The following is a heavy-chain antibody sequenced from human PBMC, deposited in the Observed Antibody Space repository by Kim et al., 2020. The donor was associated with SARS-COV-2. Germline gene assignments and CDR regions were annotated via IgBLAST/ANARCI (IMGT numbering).Heavy chain of an antibody. J-gene: IGHJ6*02. CDR3: ARDTLKNPVPLGDYYYYDMDV. CDR2: IYYSGST. Sequence: SETLSLTCTVSGGSISSGGYYWSWIRQHPGKGLEWIGYIYYSGSTYYNPSLKSRVTISVDTSKNQFSLKLSSVTAADTAVYYCARDTLKNPVPLGDYYYYDMDVWGEGTTVTVFS. V-gene: IGHV4-31*03. CDR1: GGSISSGGYY.